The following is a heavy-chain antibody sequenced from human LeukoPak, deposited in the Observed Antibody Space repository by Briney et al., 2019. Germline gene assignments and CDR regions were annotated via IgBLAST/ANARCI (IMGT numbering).Heavy chain of an antibody. Sequence: PGVYLRLCSAASGFTFSNYWMTWVRQAPGKEQKWVANIKQDGSDTYYVDSVKGRFTISRDNAKNSLYLQVNSLRAEDTAVYYCARDSSSGGFNDYWGQGTLVTVSS. D-gene: IGHD6-6*01. V-gene: IGHV3-7*01. CDR2: IKQDGSDT. CDR1: GFTFSNYW. J-gene: IGHJ4*02. CDR3: ARDSSSGGFNDY.